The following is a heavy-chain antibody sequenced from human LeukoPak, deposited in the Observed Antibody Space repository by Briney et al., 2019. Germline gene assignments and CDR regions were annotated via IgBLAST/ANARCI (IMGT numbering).Heavy chain of an antibody. V-gene: IGHV1-58*01. CDR1: GFTFTSSA. D-gene: IGHD4-17*01. Sequence: SVKVSCKASGFTFTSSAVQWVRQARGQRLEWIGWIVVGSGNTNYAQKFQERVTITRDMSTSTAYMELSSLRSEDTAVYYCAAKSHGNYYYGMDVRGQGTTVTVSS. CDR2: IVVGSGNT. J-gene: IGHJ6*02. CDR3: AAKSHGNYYYGMDV.